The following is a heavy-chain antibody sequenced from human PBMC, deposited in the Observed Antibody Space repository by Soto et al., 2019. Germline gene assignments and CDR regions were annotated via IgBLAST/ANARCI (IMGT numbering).Heavy chain of an antibody. CDR2: IYHSGST. CDR1: GGSISSGGYS. D-gene: IGHD4-17*01. V-gene: IGHV4-30-2*01. J-gene: IGHJ4*02. Sequence: SETLSLTCAVSGGSISSGGYSWSWIRQPPGKGLEWIGYIYHSGSTYYNPSLKSRVTISVDRSKSLFSLKLSSLTSADTAVYFCARAYYGDYPYFDYWGQGALVTVSS. CDR3: ARAYYGDYPYFDY.